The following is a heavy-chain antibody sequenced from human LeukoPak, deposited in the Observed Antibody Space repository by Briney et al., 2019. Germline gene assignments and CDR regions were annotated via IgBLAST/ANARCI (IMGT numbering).Heavy chain of an antibody. CDR2: TYYRSKWYN. Sequence: LSQTLSLTCAISGDSVSSNSAAWNWLRQSPSRGLEWLGRTYYRSKWYNDYAVSVKSRITINPDTSKNQFSLQLNSVTPEDTAVYYCAREVWQQLVVWRSPTPYYFDYWGQGTLVTVSS. D-gene: IGHD6-13*01. J-gene: IGHJ4*02. CDR1: GDSVSSNSAA. CDR3: AREVWQQLVVWRSPTPYYFDY. V-gene: IGHV6-1*01.